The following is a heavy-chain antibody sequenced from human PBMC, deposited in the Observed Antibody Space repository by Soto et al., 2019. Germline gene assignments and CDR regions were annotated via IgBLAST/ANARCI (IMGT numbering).Heavy chain of an antibody. CDR1: GYAFTTYG. Sequence: QVHLVQSGAEVKKPGASVKVSCKGSGYAFTTYGITWVRQAPGQGLEWMGWISAHNGNTNDAQKLQGRVTVTRYTSTITAYMELRILRSDDTAVYYCARGRYGDYWGQGALVTVSS. J-gene: IGHJ4*02. D-gene: IGHD1-1*01. CDR3: ARGRYGDY. V-gene: IGHV1-18*01. CDR2: ISAHNGNT.